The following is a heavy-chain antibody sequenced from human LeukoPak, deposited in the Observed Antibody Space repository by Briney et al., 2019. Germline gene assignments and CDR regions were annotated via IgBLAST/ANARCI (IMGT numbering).Heavy chain of an antibody. J-gene: IGHJ5*02. CDR3: ARNRYYYGSANYGVPHWFDP. CDR2: IYYSGST. D-gene: IGHD3-10*01. CDR1: GGSFSGYY. V-gene: IGHV4-59*08. Sequence: SETLSLTCAVYGGSFSGYYWSWIRQPPGKGLEWIGYIYYSGSTNYNPSLKSRVTISLDTSKNQFSLKLNSVTAADTAVYYCARNRYYYGSANYGVPHWFDPWGQGTLVTFSS.